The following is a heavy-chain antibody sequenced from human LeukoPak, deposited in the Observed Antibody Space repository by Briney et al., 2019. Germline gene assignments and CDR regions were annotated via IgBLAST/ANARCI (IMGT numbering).Heavy chain of an antibody. CDR3: ARGRLTGEAFDI. J-gene: IGHJ3*02. V-gene: IGHV1-46*01. Sequence: ASMKVSCKTSGFTFTGHYMHWVRQAPGQGLEWMGIINPSGGSTSYAQKFQGRVTMTRDMSTSTVYMELSSLRSEDTAVYYCARGRLTGEAFDIWGQGTMVTVSS. CDR2: INPSGGST. CDR1: GFTFTGHY. D-gene: IGHD7-27*01.